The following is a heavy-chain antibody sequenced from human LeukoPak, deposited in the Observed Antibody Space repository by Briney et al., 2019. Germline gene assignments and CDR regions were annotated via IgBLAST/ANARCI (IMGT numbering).Heavy chain of an antibody. CDR3: TTLSTYYNGSGSYRFDY. CDR2: IKSKTDGGTT. CDR1: GLTFSNYW. J-gene: IGHJ4*02. V-gene: IGHV3-15*07. D-gene: IGHD3-10*01. Sequence: GGSLRLSCAASGLTFSNYWMNWVRQAPGKGLEWVGRIKSKTDGGTTDYAAPVKGRFTISRDDSKNTLYLQMNSLKTEDTAVYYCTTLSTYYNGSGSYRFDYWGQGTLVTVSS.